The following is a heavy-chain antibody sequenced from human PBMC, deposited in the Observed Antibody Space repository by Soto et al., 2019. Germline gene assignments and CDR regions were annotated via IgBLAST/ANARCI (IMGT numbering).Heavy chain of an antibody. J-gene: IGHJ4*02. Sequence: QVQLQESGPGLVKPSGTLSLTCAVSGGSISSSNWWSWVRQPPGKGLEWIGEIYHSGSTNYNPSLKSRVTISVDKSKNQFSLKLSSVTAADTAVYYCARDQGSVVRGVTLRVGFDYWGQGTLVTVSS. CDR2: IYHSGST. CDR3: ARDQGSVVRGVTLRVGFDY. D-gene: IGHD3-10*01. CDR1: GGSISSSNW. V-gene: IGHV4-4*02.